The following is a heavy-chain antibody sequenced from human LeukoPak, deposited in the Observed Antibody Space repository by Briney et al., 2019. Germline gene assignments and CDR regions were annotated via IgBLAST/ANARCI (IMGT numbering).Heavy chain of an antibody. CDR3: AREGSSSSWDY. D-gene: IGHD6-13*01. V-gene: IGHV4-59*01. Sequence: SATLSPTYTVSGGSISSYYWSWIRQPPGKGIEWIGYIYYSGSTNYNPSLKSRVTISVDTSKNQFSLKLSSVTAADTAVYYCAREGSSSSWDYWGQGTLGTASS. CDR2: IYYSGST. CDR1: GGSISSYY. J-gene: IGHJ4*02.